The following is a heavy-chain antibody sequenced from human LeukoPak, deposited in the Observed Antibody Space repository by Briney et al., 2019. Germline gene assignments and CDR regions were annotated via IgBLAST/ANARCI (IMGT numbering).Heavy chain of an antibody. CDR3: ARDGEYGTGSYYRGSFDY. CDR2: IHPRSGDT. D-gene: IGHD3-10*01. Sequence: GASVKVSCKASGYSFTAFYIHWVRQAPGQGLEWMGWIHPRSGDTRYAQKFQGRVTMPRDTSISTVYMDLSSLGSDDTAVYYCARDGEYGTGSYYRGSFDYWGQGILVTVSS. CDR1: GYSFTAFY. J-gene: IGHJ4*02. V-gene: IGHV1-2*02.